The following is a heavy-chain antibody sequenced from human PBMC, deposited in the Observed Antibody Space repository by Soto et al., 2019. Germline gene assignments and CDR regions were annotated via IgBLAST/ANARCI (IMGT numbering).Heavy chain of an antibody. CDR1: GGTFSSYT. CDR2: ILPILGIA. Sequence: QVQLVQSGAEVKKPGSSVKVSCKASGGTFSSYTSSWVLQAPGQGLEWMGRILPILGIANYAQKLQGRVTITADKSTSTAYMELSSPRSEDTAVYYCAAERHLKGRTTFDYWGQGTLVTVS. J-gene: IGHJ4*02. D-gene: IGHD1-1*01. V-gene: IGHV1-69*02. CDR3: AAERHLKGRTTFDY.